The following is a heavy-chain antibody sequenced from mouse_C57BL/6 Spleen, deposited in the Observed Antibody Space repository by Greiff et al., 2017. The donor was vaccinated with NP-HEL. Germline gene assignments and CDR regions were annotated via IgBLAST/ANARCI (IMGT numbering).Heavy chain of an antibody. Sequence: VQLQQPGAELVRPGSSVKLSCKASGYTFTSYWMHWVKQRPIQGLEWIGNIDPSDSETHYNQKFKDKATLTVDKSSSTAYMQLSSLTSEDSAVYYCARTYYYGSSYGFDYWGQGTTLTVSS. CDR2: IDPSDSET. D-gene: IGHD1-1*01. CDR1: GYTFTSYW. CDR3: ARTYYYGSSYGFDY. J-gene: IGHJ2*01. V-gene: IGHV1-52*01.